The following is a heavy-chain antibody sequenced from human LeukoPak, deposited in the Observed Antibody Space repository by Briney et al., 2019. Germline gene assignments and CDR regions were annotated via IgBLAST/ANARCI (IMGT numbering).Heavy chain of an antibody. CDR3: ARDKWSGFDY. V-gene: IGHV4-34*01. D-gene: IGHD3-3*01. CDR1: GGSFSGYY. CDR2: INHSGST. Sequence: PSETLSLTCAVYGGSFSGYYWSWIRQPPGKGLEWIGEINHSGSTNNNPSLKSRVTISVDTSKNQFSLKLSSVTAADTAVYYCARDKWSGFDYWGQGTLVTVSS. J-gene: IGHJ4*02.